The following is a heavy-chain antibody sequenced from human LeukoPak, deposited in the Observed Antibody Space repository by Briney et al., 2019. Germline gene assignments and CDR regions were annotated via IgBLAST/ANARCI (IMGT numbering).Heavy chain of an antibody. Sequence: ASVKVSCKASGYTFTSYGISWVRQAPGQGLEWMGWISAYNGNTNYAQKLQGRVTMTTDTSTSTAYMELRSLRSDDTAVYYCARASAAGYDFWSGYPTDAFDIWGQVTMVTVSS. V-gene: IGHV1-18*01. D-gene: IGHD3-3*01. CDR2: ISAYNGNT. CDR1: GYTFTSYG. J-gene: IGHJ3*02. CDR3: ARASAAGYDFWSGYPTDAFDI.